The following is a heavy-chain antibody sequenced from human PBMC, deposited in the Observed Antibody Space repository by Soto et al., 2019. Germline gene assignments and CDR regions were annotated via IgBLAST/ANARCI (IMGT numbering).Heavy chain of an antibody. V-gene: IGHV4-38-2*02. J-gene: IGHJ4*02. CDR1: GYSISSGYY. D-gene: IGHD3-22*01. CDR2: IYHSGST. Sequence: SETLSLTCAVSGYSISSGYYWGCIRQPPGKGLEWIGSIYHSGSTYYNPSLKSRVTISVDTSKNQFSLKLSSVTAADTAVYYCARDRYYYDSSGYSFDYWGQGTLVTVSS. CDR3: ARDRYYYDSSGYSFDY.